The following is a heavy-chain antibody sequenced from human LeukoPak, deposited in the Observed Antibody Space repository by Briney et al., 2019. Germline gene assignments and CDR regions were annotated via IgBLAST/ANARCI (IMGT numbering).Heavy chain of an antibody. CDR2: ISGSGGST. D-gene: IGHD6-13*01. J-gene: IGHJ4*02. Sequence: PGGSLRLSCAASGFTFSSYAMGWVRQPPGKGLEWVSGISGSGGSTYYADSVKGRFTISRDNSRNTLYLQMNSPRAEDTAVYYCAILPGYSSGWYEVNYWGQGTLVTVSS. V-gene: IGHV3-23*01. CDR1: GFTFSSYA. CDR3: AILPGYSSGWYEVNY.